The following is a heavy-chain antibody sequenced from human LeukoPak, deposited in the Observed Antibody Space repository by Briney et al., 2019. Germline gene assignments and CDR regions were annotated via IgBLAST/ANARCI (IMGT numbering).Heavy chain of an antibody. V-gene: IGHV3-33*08. D-gene: IGHD1-1*01. Sequence: GGSLRLSCAASGFSVGTNHMYWVRQAPGKGLEWVAVVWYDGTKKFYADSVKGRFAISRDNSKNTLYLQMNSLRAEDTAVYYCARSLGVLEDYWGQGTLVTVSS. CDR2: VWYDGTKK. J-gene: IGHJ4*02. CDR1: GFSVGTNH. CDR3: ARSLGVLEDY.